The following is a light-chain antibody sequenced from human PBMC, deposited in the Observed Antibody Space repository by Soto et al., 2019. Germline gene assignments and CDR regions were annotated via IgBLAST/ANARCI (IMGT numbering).Light chain of an antibody. J-gene: IGKJ5*01. CDR3: HQYNSWPKT. CDR1: QNINDW. Sequence: DIQMTQSPSSLSASVGDRVTITCRANQNINDWLAWYQQKPGKAPKLLIYGASSRDKAVPARFSGSGSGTEFTLTISSLQPEDFAVYYCHQYNSWPKTFGQGTRLEIK. V-gene: IGKV1-5*01. CDR2: GAS.